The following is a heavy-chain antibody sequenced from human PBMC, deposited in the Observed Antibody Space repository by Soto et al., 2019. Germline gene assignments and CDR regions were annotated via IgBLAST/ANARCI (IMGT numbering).Heavy chain of an antibody. CDR3: ASTNGVWRVGAFDI. CDR2: ISAYNGNT. CDR1: GYTFTSYG. J-gene: IGHJ3*02. Sequence: ASVKVSCKASGYTFTSYGISWVRQAPGQGLEWMGWISAYNGNTNYAQKLQGRVTMTTDTSTSTAYMELRSLRSDDTAVYYCASTNGVWRVGAFDIWGQGTMVTVSS. D-gene: IGHD2-8*01. V-gene: IGHV1-18*01.